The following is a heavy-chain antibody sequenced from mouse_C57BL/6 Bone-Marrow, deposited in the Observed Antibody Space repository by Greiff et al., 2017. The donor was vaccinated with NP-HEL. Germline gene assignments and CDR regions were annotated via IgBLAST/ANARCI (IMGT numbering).Heavy chain of an antibody. J-gene: IGHJ3*01. Sequence: EVQLQQSGAELVRPGASVKLSCTASGFNIKDDYMHWVKQRPEQGLEWIGWIDPENGDTEYASKFQGKATITADTSSNTAYLQLSSLTSEDTAVYYCTVYSKRAYWGQGTLVTVSA. V-gene: IGHV14-4*01. D-gene: IGHD2-5*01. CDR1: GFNIKDDY. CDR3: TVYSKRAY. CDR2: IDPENGDT.